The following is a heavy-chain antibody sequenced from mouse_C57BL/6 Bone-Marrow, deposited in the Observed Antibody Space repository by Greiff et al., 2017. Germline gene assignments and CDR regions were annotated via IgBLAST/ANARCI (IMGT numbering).Heavy chain of an antibody. CDR3: ARTYYAMDY. Sequence: EVKLVESGGGLVKPGGSLKLSCAASGFTFSSYTMSWVRQTPEKRLEWVATISGGGGNTYYPDSVKGRFTISRDNAKNTLYLQISRLRSEDTALYYCARTYYAMDYWGQGTSVTVSS. J-gene: IGHJ4*01. CDR2: ISGGGGNT. CDR1: GFTFSSYT. V-gene: IGHV5-9*01.